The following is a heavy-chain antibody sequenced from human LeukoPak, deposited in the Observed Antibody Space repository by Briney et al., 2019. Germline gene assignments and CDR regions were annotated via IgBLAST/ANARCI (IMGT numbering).Heavy chain of an antibody. CDR1: GGSISSYY. CDR2: IYTSGST. V-gene: IGHV4-4*07. CDR3: ARDMHNWNDVFAFDI. D-gene: IGHD1-1*01. J-gene: IGHJ3*02. Sequence: SETLSLTCTVSGGSISSYYWSWIRQPAGKGLEWIGRIYTSGSTNYNPSLKSRVTMSVDTSKNQFSLKLSSVTAADTAVYYCARDMHNWNDVFAFDIWGQGTMVTVSS.